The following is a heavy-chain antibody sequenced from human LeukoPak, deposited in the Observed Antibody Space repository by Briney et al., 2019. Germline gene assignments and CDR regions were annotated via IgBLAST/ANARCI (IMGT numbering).Heavy chain of an antibody. Sequence: PGGSLRLSCAASGFTFGSYGMHWVRQAPGKGLDWVAFIRYDGSNKYYADSVKGRFTISRDNSKNTLYLQMNSLRADDRAVYYCAKDSVYYYYYMDVWGKGTTVTISS. V-gene: IGHV3-30*02. D-gene: IGHD3-10*01. CDR3: AKDSVYYYYYMDV. CDR1: GFTFGSYG. J-gene: IGHJ6*03. CDR2: IRYDGSNK.